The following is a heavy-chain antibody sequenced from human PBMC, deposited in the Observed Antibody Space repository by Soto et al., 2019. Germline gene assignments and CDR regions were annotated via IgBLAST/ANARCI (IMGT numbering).Heavy chain of an antibody. V-gene: IGHV3-11*06. J-gene: IGHJ3*02. D-gene: IGHD2-2*01. CDR2: ISSSSSYT. CDR1: GFTVSDYY. Sequence: AGSLRLSCAASGFTVSDYYMSWIRQAPGKGLEWVSYISSSSSYTNYADSVKGRFTISRDNAKNSLYLQMNSLRAEDTAVYYCARHTHALNAFDIWGQGAMVTVSS. CDR3: ARHTHALNAFDI.